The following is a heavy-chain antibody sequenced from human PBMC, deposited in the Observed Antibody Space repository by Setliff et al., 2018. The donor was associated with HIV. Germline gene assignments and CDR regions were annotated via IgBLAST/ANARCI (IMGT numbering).Heavy chain of an antibody. Sequence: GGSLRLSCAASGFTFSNYAMTWVRQAPGKGLEWVSGISGSGDTTNYADSVKGRFTISRDNSKNTLYLQMNSLRAEDTAVYYCARDGYSYGFFDYWGQGTLVTVSS. D-gene: IGHD5-18*01. CDR3: ARDGYSYGFFDY. V-gene: IGHV3-23*01. CDR2: ISGSGDTT. J-gene: IGHJ4*02. CDR1: GFTFSNYA.